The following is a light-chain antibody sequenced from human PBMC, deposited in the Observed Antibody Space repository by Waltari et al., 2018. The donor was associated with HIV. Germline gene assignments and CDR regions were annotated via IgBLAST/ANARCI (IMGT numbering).Light chain of an antibody. CDR2: GNS. Sequence: QPVLPKPPPVSGAAGQRVTLACTRSRSKIGASYDSRCYQQLPGTAPKRLLYGNSNRPSGVPDRFSGSKSGTSASLAITGLQAEDEADYYCQSYDSSLSGWVFGGGTKLTVL. J-gene: IGLJ3*02. V-gene: IGLV1-40*01. CDR3: QSYDSSLSGWV. CDR1: RSKIGASYD.